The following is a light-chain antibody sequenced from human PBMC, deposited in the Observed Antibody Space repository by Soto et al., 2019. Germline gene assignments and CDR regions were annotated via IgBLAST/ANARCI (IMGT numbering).Light chain of an antibody. Sequence: AIRMTQSPSSLSASTGDRVTITCRASQGISSSLAWYQKKPGKAPKLLISAASTLQSGVPSRFSGSGSGTAFTLTISFLQSEDFATYYCQQYYRYPQAFGQGTNLEIK. CDR1: QGISSS. V-gene: IGKV1-8*01. CDR2: AAS. J-gene: IGKJ2*01. CDR3: QQYYRYPQA.